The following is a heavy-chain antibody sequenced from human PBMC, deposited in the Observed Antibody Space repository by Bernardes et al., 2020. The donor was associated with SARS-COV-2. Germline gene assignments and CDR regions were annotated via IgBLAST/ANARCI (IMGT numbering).Heavy chain of an antibody. Sequence: GSLKISCEASGNSITNYWIAWVRQMPGKGLEWMGVIYPGDSDTRYSPSFQGHVTISADKSINTAYLQWSSLKASDTAIYYCATSTVAAADKYYFDYWGQGTQVTGSS. CDR2: IYPGDSDT. CDR1: GNSITNYW. CDR3: ATSTVAAADKYYFDY. J-gene: IGHJ4*02. V-gene: IGHV5-51*01. D-gene: IGHD6-13*01.